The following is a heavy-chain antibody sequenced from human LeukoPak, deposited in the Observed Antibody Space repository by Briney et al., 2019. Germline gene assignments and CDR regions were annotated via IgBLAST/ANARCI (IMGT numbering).Heavy chain of an antibody. D-gene: IGHD6-19*01. V-gene: IGHV4-39*07. J-gene: IGHJ4*02. CDR1: GGSISSSSYY. CDR3: ARDRSSGWYRLPFDY. CDR2: IYYSGST. Sequence: PSETLSLTCTVSGGSISSSSYYWGWIRQPPGKGLEWIGSIYYSGSTYYNPSLKSRVTISVDTSKNQFSLKLSSVTAADTAVYYCARDRSSGWYRLPFDYWGQGTLVTVSS.